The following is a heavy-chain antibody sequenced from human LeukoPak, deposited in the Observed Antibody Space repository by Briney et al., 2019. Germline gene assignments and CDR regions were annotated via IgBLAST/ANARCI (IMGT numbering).Heavy chain of an antibody. CDR3: ATLVRQPRLRFRAPFDP. Sequence: SETLSLTCTVSGGSISSGSYYWGWIRQPPGKGLEWIGSIYKTGSTNYSPSLKSRVFISVDTSNNQFSLKLSSVTAADTAVYYCATLVRQPRLRFRAPFDPWGQGTLVTVSS. CDR2: IYKTGST. V-gene: IGHV4-39*01. J-gene: IGHJ5*02. D-gene: IGHD3-3*01. CDR1: GGSISSGSYY.